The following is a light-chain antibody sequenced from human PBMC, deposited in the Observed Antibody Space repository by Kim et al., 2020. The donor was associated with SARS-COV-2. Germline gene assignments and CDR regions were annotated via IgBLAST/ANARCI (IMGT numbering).Light chain of an antibody. CDR1: SSDVGGYDS. Sequence: QSITISGTGNSSDVGGYDSVSWYQQHPGTAPKLMIYDVINRPTGVSYRFSGSKSGNTASLTISELQAEDEADYYCSSYSITSTLVVFGGGTKVTVL. V-gene: IGLV2-14*03. J-gene: IGLJ3*02. CDR2: DVI. CDR3: SSYSITSTLVV.